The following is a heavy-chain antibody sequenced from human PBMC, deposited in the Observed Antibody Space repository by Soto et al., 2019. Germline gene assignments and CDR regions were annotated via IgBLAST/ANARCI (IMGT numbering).Heavy chain of an antibody. J-gene: IGHJ6*03. D-gene: IGHD6-6*01. CDR3: ARGGSSSRIGYYYYMDV. CDR2: IYYSGST. Sequence: SETLSLTCTVSGGSISSYYWSWIRQPPGKGLEWIGYIYYSGSTNYNPSLKSRVTISVDTSKNQFSLKLSSVTAADTAVYYCARGGSSSRIGYYYYMDVWGKGTTVTVSS. V-gene: IGHV4-59*01. CDR1: GGSISSYY.